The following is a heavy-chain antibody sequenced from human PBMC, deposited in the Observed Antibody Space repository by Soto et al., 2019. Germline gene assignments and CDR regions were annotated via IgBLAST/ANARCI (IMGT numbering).Heavy chain of an antibody. V-gene: IGHV1-18*01. CDR3: ARVGKYCSGGSCYKTYNCFDP. Sequence: ASVKVSCKASGYTFTSYGISWVRQAPGQGLEWMGWISAYNGNTNYAQKLQGRVTMTTDTSTSTAYMELRSLRSDDTAVYYCARVGKYCSGGSCYKTYNCFDPWGQGTLVTVSS. D-gene: IGHD2-15*01. J-gene: IGHJ5*02. CDR1: GYTFTSYG. CDR2: ISAYNGNT.